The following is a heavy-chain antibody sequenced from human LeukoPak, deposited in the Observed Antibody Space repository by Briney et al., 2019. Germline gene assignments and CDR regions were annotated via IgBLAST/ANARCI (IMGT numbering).Heavy chain of an antibody. J-gene: IGHJ4*02. V-gene: IGHV4-38-2*02. Sequence: PSETLSLTCTVSGYSISSGYYWGWIRQPPGKGLEWIGSIYHSGSTYYNPSLKSRVTISVDTSKNQFSLKLSSVTAADTAVYYCATSSSSSSLYYFDYWGQGTLVTVSS. CDR3: ATSSSSSSLYYFDY. CDR2: IYHSGST. D-gene: IGHD6-6*01. CDR1: GYSISSGYY.